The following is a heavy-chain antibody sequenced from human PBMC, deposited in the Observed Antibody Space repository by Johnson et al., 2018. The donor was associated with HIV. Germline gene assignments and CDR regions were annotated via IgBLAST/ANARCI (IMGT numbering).Heavy chain of an antibody. V-gene: IGHV3-20*04. J-gene: IGHJ3*02. CDR1: EFIFDDYG. CDR3: ARDQRSSGLNDQTDAFDI. CDR2: INWNGDTT. D-gene: IGHD6-19*01. Sequence: MLLVESGGGVVRPGGSLRLSCTTSEFIFDDYGMSWVRQAPGKGLEWVSGINWNGDTTAYADSVKGRFTISRDNSKNTLYLQMNSLRAADTAVYYCARDQRSSGLNDQTDAFDIWGQGTMVTVSS.